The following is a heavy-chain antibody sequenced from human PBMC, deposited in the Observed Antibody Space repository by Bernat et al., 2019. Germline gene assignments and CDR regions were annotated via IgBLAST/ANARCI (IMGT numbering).Heavy chain of an antibody. V-gene: IGHV3-13*01. CDR3: ARDRKYYDFWSGYRYYYHGMDV. CDR1: GFTFSSYD. J-gene: IGHJ6*02. CDR2: IGTAGDT. D-gene: IGHD3-3*01. Sequence: EVQLVESGGGLIQPGGSLRLSCAASGFTFSSYDMHWVRQATGKGLEWVSAIGTAGDTYYPGSVKGRFTISRENAKNSLYLQMNSLRAEDTAVYYCARDRKYYDFWSGYRYYYHGMDVWGQGTTVTVSS.